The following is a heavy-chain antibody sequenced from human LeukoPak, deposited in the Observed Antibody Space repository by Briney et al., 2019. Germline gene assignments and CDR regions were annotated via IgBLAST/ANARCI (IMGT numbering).Heavy chain of an antibody. V-gene: IGHV4-4*07. D-gene: IGHD6-13*01. CDR3: ARQQGFSSSWRPGSFDY. Sequence: SETLSLTCTVSGGSISSYHWSWIRQPAGKGLEWIGRIYTSGSTNYNPSLKSRVTISVDTSKNQFSLKLSSVTAADTAVYYCARQQGFSSSWRPGSFDYWGQGTLVTVSS. CDR1: GGSISSYH. J-gene: IGHJ4*02. CDR2: IYTSGST.